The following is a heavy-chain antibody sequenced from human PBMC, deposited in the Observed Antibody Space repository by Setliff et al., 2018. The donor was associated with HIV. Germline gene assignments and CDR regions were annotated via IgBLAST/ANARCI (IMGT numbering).Heavy chain of an antibody. CDR3: TSGPEGVAGGDY. CDR1: GDSISSHY. Sequence: SETLSLTCTVSGDSISSHYWNWIRQPPGKALEWIGYIYYSGSTNYNPSFKSRVTISVDRSKRHFSLNLSSVTAADTAIYYCTSGPEGVAGGDYWGQGILVTVSS. V-gene: IGHV4-59*11. CDR2: IYYSGST. J-gene: IGHJ4*02. D-gene: IGHD3-10*01.